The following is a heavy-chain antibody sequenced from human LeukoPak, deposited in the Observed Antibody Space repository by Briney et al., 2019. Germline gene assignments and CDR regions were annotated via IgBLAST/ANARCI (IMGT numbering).Heavy chain of an antibody. D-gene: IGHD1-26*01. CDR3: ARGVGPYGMVV. CDR2: ISYDGSNK. J-gene: IGHJ6*02. Sequence: VGSLWLSCEASLFTLSSYAMHWVRQAPGKGLECVAVISYDGSNKYYAHSVKGRFTISRETSKNTLYLQMNRLRAEETAVYYCARGVGPYGMVVWGQGTTGTVSS. V-gene: IGHV3-30-3*01. CDR1: LFTLSSYA.